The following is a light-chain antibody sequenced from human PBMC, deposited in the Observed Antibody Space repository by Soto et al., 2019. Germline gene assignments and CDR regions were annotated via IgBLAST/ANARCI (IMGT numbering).Light chain of an antibody. Sequence: DIQMTQSPSSLSASVGDRVTITCRSSQSMTNYLNWYQQKPGKAPKILIYTASSLQSGVPSRFSGSGSGTDFTLTISNLQSEDFATYYCQQHYSTPWTFGQGTKVEIK. CDR3: QQHYSTPWT. J-gene: IGKJ1*01. CDR1: QSMTNY. CDR2: TAS. V-gene: IGKV1-39*01.